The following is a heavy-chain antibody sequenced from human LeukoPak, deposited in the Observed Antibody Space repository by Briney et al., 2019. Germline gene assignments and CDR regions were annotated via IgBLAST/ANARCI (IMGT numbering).Heavy chain of an antibody. CDR3: AKDRSYYYGSGSFEESHFDY. Sequence: GGSLRLSCAASGFTFSSYGMHWVRQAPGKGLEWVAVISYDGSNKYYADSVKGRFTISRDNSKNTLYLQMSSLRAEDTAVYYCAKDRSYYYGSGSFEESHFDYWGQGTLVTVSS. D-gene: IGHD3-10*01. CDR2: ISYDGSNK. CDR1: GFTFSSYG. J-gene: IGHJ4*02. V-gene: IGHV3-30*18.